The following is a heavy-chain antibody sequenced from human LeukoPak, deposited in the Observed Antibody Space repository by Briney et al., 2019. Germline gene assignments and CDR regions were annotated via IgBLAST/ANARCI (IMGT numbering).Heavy chain of an antibody. Sequence: GCLCLSCAASGFTFTSYAIGAVRQAPRRGLDWVSAINSSGGSTYYADSVKGRFTISRDNSKNTLYLQMNSLRAEDTAVYYCAKVPYLTYDSSGYGVLLSGYYFDYWGQGTLVTVSS. CDR1: GFTFTSYA. V-gene: IGHV3-23*01. CDR2: INSSGGST. CDR3: AKVPYLTYDSSGYGVLLSGYYFDY. D-gene: IGHD3-22*01. J-gene: IGHJ4*02.